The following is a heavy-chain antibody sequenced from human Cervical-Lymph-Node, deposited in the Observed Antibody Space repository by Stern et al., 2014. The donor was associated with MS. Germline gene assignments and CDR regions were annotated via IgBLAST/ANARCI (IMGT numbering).Heavy chain of an antibody. CDR1: ENTFTGYY. CDR2: INPNSGAT. D-gene: IGHD1-26*01. V-gene: IGHV1-2*02. J-gene: IGHJ4*02. CDR3: ARISLGSGIDY. Sequence: QVQLVQSGAEVKKPGASGKVTCKTSENTFTGYYIHWVRQAPGQGLEWMGWINPNSGATNYAQRFQDRVSLTSDTSNSLAYMELDRLTSGDTAVYYCARISLGSGIDYWGQGSLVTVSS.